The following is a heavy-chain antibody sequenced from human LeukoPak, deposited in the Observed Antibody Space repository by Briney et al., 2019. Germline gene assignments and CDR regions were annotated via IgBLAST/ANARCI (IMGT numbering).Heavy chain of an antibody. D-gene: IGHD2-15*01. Sequence: SETLSLTCAVYGGSFSGYYWSWIRQPPGKGLVWIGEINHSGSTNYNPSLKSRVTISVDTSKNQFSLKLSSVTAADTAAYYCARDRHLGYCSGGSCYRYDYWGQGTLVTVSS. CDR3: ARDRHLGYCSGGSCYRYDY. CDR1: GGSFSGYY. J-gene: IGHJ4*02. V-gene: IGHV4-34*01. CDR2: INHSGST.